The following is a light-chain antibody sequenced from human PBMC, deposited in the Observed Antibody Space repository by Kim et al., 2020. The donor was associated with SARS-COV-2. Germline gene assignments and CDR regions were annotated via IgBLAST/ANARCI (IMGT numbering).Light chain of an antibody. CDR3: QSYNDNDWV. V-gene: IGLV6-57*01. Sequence: GTQVISSCTRGSGSIASDFVQWFQQRPRSSPTTVIYEDHKRPSGVPDPFSGSVDTSSNSASLTISGLRAEDEADYYCQSYNDNDWVFGGGTKLTVL. CDR2: EDH. J-gene: IGLJ3*02. CDR1: SGSIASDF.